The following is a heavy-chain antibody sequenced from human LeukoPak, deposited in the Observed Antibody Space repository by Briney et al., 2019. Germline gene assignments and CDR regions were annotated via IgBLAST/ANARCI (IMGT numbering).Heavy chain of an antibody. CDR3: ARGSGYDRGFDY. Sequence: GGSLRLSCAASGFTFSSYWMSWVRQAPGKGLEWVGHIKQDGSEKYYVDSVQGRFTISRDNAKNSLYLQMNSLRAEDTAVYYCARGSGYDRGFDYWGQGTLVTVSS. CDR2: IKQDGSEK. CDR1: GFTFSSYW. V-gene: IGHV3-7*05. J-gene: IGHJ4*02. D-gene: IGHD5-12*01.